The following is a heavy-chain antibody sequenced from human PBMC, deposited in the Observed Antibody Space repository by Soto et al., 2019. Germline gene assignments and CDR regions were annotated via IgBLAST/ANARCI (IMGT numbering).Heavy chain of an antibody. D-gene: IGHD3-22*01. CDR2: IGSSGSTV. CDR3: ARTSGVNLYDSSGYYLDF. CDR1: GFTFSNSY. V-gene: IGHV3-11*01. J-gene: IGHJ4*02. Sequence: GGSLRLSCVASGFTFSNSYMSWIRQAPGKGLHWVSYIGSSGSTVYYADSVKGRFTISRDNAKNSLYLQMNSLRADDTAVYYCARTSGVNLYDSSGYYLDFWGQGTLATVSS.